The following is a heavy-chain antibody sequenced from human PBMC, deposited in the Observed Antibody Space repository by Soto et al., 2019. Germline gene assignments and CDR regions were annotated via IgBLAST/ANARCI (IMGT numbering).Heavy chain of an antibody. D-gene: IGHD2-2*02. Sequence: GGSLRLSCAASGFTFSSYGIHWVRQAPGKGLQWVAVVSYDGSSKYYADSVKGRFTISRDNSENTLYLQMSSLRAEDTAVYYCVKDDTGYTFDYWGQGTLVTVSS. CDR1: GFTFSSYG. CDR2: VSYDGSSK. V-gene: IGHV3-30*18. CDR3: VKDDTGYTFDY. J-gene: IGHJ4*02.